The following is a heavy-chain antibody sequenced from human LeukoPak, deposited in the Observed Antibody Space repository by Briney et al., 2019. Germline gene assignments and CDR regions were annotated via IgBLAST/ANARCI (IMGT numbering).Heavy chain of an antibody. J-gene: IGHJ4*02. CDR2: IGAYNGDT. V-gene: IGHV1-18*01. Sequence: GASVKVSCKSSGDTFTNYGFSWVRQAPGQGLQWMGWIGAYNGDTNYIQRLQGRLTLTTDTSTSTVYMQLGSLTSDDTAVYYCARGGLDRSGHYVPFDYWGQGTLVTVSS. CDR3: ARGGLDRSGHYVPFDY. CDR1: GDTFTNYG. D-gene: IGHD3-3*01.